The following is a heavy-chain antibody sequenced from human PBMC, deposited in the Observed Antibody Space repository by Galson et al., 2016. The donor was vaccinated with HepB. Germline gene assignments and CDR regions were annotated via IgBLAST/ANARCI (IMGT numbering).Heavy chain of an antibody. CDR2: IRSRSTAGTT. J-gene: IGHJ4*02. D-gene: IGHD2-8*01. Sequence: SLRLSCAGSGFKLSDGWISWVRQAPGKGLEWVARIRSRSTAGTTAYAAPVKGRFTITKDDKKNTLFLQRNRLKTEDTAVYYCSSRTWGQGTLVTVSS. CDR3: SSRT. CDR1: GFKLSDGW. V-gene: IGHV3-15*01.